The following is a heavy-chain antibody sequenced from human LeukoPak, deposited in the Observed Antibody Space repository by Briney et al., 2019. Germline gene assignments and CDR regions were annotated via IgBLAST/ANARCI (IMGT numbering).Heavy chain of an antibody. CDR2: INPNSSGT. CDR1: GYTFTGYY. Sequence: ASVKVSCKASGYTFTGYYMHWVRQAPGQGLEWMGWINPNSSGTNYAQKFQGRVTMTRDTSISTAHMELSRLRSDDTAVYYCARAQGIAVAGTFDYWGQGTLVTVSS. D-gene: IGHD6-19*01. CDR3: ARAQGIAVAGTFDY. J-gene: IGHJ4*02. V-gene: IGHV1-2*02.